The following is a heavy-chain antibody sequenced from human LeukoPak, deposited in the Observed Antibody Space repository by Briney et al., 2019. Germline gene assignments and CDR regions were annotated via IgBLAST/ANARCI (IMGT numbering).Heavy chain of an antibody. CDR2: IYYSGST. D-gene: IGHD5-12*01. Sequence: PSETLSLTCAVSGGSISSNSYYWGWIRQPPGKGLEWIGSIYYSGSTYYNPSLKSRVTISVDTSKNQFSLKVSSVTAADAAVYYCAREGSGDDYPYFAHWGQGTLVTVSS. CDR1: GGSISSNSYY. CDR3: AREGSGDDYPYFAH. V-gene: IGHV4-39*07. J-gene: IGHJ4*02.